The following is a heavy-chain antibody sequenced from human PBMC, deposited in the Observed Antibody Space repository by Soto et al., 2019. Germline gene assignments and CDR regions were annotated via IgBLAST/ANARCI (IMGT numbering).Heavy chain of an antibody. Sequence: LRLSCAGSGFTVSSNYMSWVRQAPGKGLEWVSVIYSGGSTYYADSVKGRFTISRDNSKNTLYLQMNSLRAEDTAVYYCARDFGCSSTSCPQGWFDPWGQGTLVTVSS. D-gene: IGHD2-2*01. CDR3: ARDFGCSSTSCPQGWFDP. CDR1: GFTVSSNY. J-gene: IGHJ5*02. V-gene: IGHV3-66*01. CDR2: IYSGGST.